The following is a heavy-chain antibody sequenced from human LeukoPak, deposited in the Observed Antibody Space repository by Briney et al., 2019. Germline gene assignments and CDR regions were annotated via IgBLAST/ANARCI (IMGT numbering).Heavy chain of an antibody. Sequence: SETLSLTCTVSGGSISSSSYYWGWIRQPPGKGLEWIGSIYYSGSTYYNPSLKSRVTVSVDTSKNHFSLKLTSVTAADTAVYYGARHGRVALVGFDYWGQGTLVSVCS. D-gene: IGHD2-15*01. J-gene: IGHJ4*02. CDR2: IYYSGST. CDR3: ARHGRVALVGFDY. V-gene: IGHV4-39*01. CDR1: GGSISSSSYY.